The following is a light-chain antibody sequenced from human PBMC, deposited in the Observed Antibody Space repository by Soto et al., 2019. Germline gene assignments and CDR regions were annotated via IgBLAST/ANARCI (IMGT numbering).Light chain of an antibody. CDR1: SSNIGNNY. J-gene: IGLJ2*01. V-gene: IGLV1-51*01. CDR2: DNN. CDR3: ATWDGSLPAEV. Sequence: QSVLTQPPSVSAAPGQKVTISCSGSSSNIGNNYVSWYQQLPGKAPKLLIYDNNKRPSGIPDRFSGSKSGTSGTLDITGLQTGDEADYYCATWDGSLPAEVFGGGTQLTVL.